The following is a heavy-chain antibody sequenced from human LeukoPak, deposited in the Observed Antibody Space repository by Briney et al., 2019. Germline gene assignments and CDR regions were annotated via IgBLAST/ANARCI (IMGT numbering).Heavy chain of an antibody. CDR3: ATEGSFDY. Sequence: PGRSLRLSCAASGFTSSSYGMHWVRQAPGKGLEWVAVISFDASNKYYADSVKGRFTISRDNSKNTLYLQMNSLRAEDAAVYYCATEGSFDYWGQGTLVTVSS. CDR1: GFTSSSYG. V-gene: IGHV3-30*03. J-gene: IGHJ4*02. CDR2: ISFDASNK.